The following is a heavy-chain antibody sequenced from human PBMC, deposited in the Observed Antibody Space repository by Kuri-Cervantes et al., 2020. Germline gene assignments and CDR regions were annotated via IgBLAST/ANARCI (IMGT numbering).Heavy chain of an antibody. Sequence: SETLSLTCAVSGGSISSSNWWSWIRQPPGKGLEWIGYIYYSGSTNYNPSLKSRVTISVDTSKNQFSLKLSSVTAADTAVYYCARAFKPPVGLLRACAAFDIWGQGTMVTVSS. CDR2: IYYSGST. J-gene: IGHJ3*02. V-gene: IGHV4-61*01. D-gene: IGHD2-15*01. CDR3: ARAFKPPVGLLRACAAFDI. CDR1: GGSISSSNW.